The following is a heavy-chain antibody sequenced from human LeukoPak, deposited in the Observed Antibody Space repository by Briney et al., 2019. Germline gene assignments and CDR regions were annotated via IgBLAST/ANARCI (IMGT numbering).Heavy chain of an antibody. CDR2: ISAAGDT. CDR1: GFTFSSYD. Sequence: GVSLRLSCAASGFTFSSYDMHWVRQATGKGLEWVSAISAAGDTYYLDSVKGRFTISRENAKNSLYLQMNSLRAGDTAVYYCVALGDRIYWGQGTPVTVSS. CDR3: VALGDRIY. J-gene: IGHJ4*02. D-gene: IGHD2-21*02. V-gene: IGHV3-13*01.